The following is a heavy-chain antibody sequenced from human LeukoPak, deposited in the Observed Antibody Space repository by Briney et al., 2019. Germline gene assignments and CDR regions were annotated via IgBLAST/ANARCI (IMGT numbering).Heavy chain of an antibody. CDR2: ISYDGSNK. D-gene: IGHD1-26*01. Sequence: GGSLRLSCAASGFTFSSYAMHWVRQAPGKGLGWVAVISYDGSNKYYADSVKGRFTISRDNSKNTLYLQMNSLRAEDTAVYYCARDGGWELPYFDYWGQGTLVTVSS. J-gene: IGHJ4*02. V-gene: IGHV3-30-3*01. CDR3: ARDGGWELPYFDY. CDR1: GFTFSSYA.